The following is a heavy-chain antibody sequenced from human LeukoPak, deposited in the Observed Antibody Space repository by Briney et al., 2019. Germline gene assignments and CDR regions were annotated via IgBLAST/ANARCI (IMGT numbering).Heavy chain of an antibody. CDR3: ARYTMIVGKDAFDI. J-gene: IGHJ3*02. CDR1: GFTFSSYW. D-gene: IGHD3-22*01. Sequence: PGGSLRLSCAASGFTFSSYWMHWVRQAPGKGLVWVSRINSDGSGTSYADSVKGRFTISRDNAKNTLYLQMNSLRAEDTAVYYCARYTMIVGKDAFDIWGQGTMVTVSS. V-gene: IGHV3-74*01. CDR2: INSDGSGT.